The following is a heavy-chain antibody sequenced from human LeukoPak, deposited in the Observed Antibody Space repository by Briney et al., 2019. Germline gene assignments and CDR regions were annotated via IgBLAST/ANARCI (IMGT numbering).Heavy chain of an antibody. CDR3: AKNYFGSTGHHTFDY. D-gene: IGHD3-22*01. J-gene: IGHJ4*02. Sequence: PGGSLRLSCAASGFSFSSAGMHWVRQAPGKGLEWVAVISYDGSYKYNEDSVEGRFTISRDNFKNTLYLQMNSLRAEDTAVYYCAKNYFGSTGHHTFDYWGQGTLVTVSS. CDR1: GFSFSSAG. V-gene: IGHV3-30*18. CDR2: ISYDGSYK.